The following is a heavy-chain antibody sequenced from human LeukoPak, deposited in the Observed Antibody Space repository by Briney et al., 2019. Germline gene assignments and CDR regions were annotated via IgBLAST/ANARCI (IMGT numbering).Heavy chain of an antibody. D-gene: IGHD3-3*01. CDR3: ARDKWYYDFWSGYYGDSYYYGMDV. J-gene: IGHJ6*02. CDR1: GYTFTSYY. Sequence: GASVKVSCTASGYTFTSYYMHWVRQAPGQGLEWMGIINPSGGSTSYAQKFQGRVTMTRDTSTSTVYMELSSLRSEDTAVYYCARDKWYYDFWSGYYGDSYYYGMDVWGQGTTVTVSS. CDR2: INPSGGST. V-gene: IGHV1-46*01.